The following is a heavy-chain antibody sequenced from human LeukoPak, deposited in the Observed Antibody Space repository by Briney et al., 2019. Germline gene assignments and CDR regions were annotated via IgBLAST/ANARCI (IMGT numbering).Heavy chain of an antibody. Sequence: ASVKVSCKASGYTFTGYYMHWVRQAPGQGLEWMGWINPNSGGTNYAQKFQGRVTMTRDTSISTAYMELSRLRSDDTAVYYCARGRVGATISHDAFDIWGQGTMVTVSS. V-gene: IGHV1-2*02. D-gene: IGHD1-26*01. CDR2: INPNSGGT. CDR1: GYTFTGYY. CDR3: ARGRVGATISHDAFDI. J-gene: IGHJ3*02.